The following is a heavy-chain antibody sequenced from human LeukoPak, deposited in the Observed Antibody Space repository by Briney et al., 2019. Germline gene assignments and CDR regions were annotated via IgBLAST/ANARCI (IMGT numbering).Heavy chain of an antibody. CDR1: GGSFSGYY. D-gene: IGHD6-6*01. CDR2: INHSGST. J-gene: IGHJ5*02. V-gene: IGHV4-34*01. Sequence: SETLSLTRAVYGGSFSGYYWSWIRQPPGKGLEWIGEINHSGSTNYNPSLKSRVTISVDTSKNQFSLKLSSVTAADTAVYYCARIRGYSSSPEFDPWGQGTLVTVSS. CDR3: ARIRGYSSSPEFDP.